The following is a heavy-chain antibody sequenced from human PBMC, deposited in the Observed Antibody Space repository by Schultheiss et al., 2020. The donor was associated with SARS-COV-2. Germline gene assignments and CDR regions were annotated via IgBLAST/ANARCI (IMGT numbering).Heavy chain of an antibody. J-gene: IGHJ6*03. CDR1: GGSMRSYY. CDR2: IYYSGSS. CDR3: ARLNWNFPYYYYLDV. D-gene: IGHD1-7*01. Sequence: GSLRLSCSVSGGSMRSYYWIWIRQPPGKGLEWIGYIYYSGSSNYNPSLKSRVTISRDTSKNQFSLKLSSVTAADTAVYFCARLNWNFPYYYYLDVWGKGTTVTVSS. V-gene: IGHV4-59*08.